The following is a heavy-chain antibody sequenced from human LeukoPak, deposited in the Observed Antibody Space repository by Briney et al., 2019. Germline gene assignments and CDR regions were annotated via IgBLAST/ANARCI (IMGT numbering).Heavy chain of an antibody. D-gene: IGHD3-22*01. CDR2: ISGSSLYI. CDR3: ARDPPYYDSSGYYYDY. J-gene: IGHJ4*02. CDR1: GFTFSPYS. V-gene: IGHV3-21*01. Sequence: GGSLRLSCAASGFTFSPYSMNWVRQAPGKGLEWVSSISGSSLYIYYADSVKGRFTISRDNAKNSLYLQMNCLRAEDTAVYYCARDPPYYDSSGYYYDYWGQGALVTVSS.